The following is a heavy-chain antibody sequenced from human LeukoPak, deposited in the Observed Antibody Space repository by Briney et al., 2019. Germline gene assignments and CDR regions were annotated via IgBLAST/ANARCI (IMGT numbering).Heavy chain of an antibody. J-gene: IGHJ3*02. CDR2: IYYSGST. D-gene: IGHD2-2*01. V-gene: IGHV4-39*01. Sequence: SETLSLTCTVSGGSISSSSYYWGWIRQPPGKGLEWIGSIYYSGSTYYNPSLKSRVTISVDTSKNQFSLKLSSVTAADTAVYYCARGCSSTSCRDAFDIWGQGTMVTVSS. CDR1: GGSISSSSYY. CDR3: ARGCSSTSCRDAFDI.